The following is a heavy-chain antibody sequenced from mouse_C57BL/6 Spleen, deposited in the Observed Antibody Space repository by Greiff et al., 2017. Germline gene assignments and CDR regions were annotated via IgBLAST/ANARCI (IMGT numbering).Heavy chain of an antibody. Sequence: EVKLVESGGGLVKPGGSLKLSCAASGFTFSSYAMSWVRQTPEKRLEWVATISDGGSYTYYPDNVKGRFTISRDNAKNNLYLQMSHLKSEDTAMYYCARDEMWPRSFDYWGQGTTLTVSS. CDR2: ISDGGSYT. CDR3: ARDEMWPRSFDY. V-gene: IGHV5-4*01. J-gene: IGHJ2*01. CDR1: GFTFSSYA.